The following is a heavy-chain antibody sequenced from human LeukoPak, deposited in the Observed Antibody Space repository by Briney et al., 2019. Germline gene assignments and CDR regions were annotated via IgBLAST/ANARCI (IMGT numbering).Heavy chain of an antibody. V-gene: IGHV4-34*01. D-gene: IGHD3-16*02. J-gene: IGHJ4*02. Sequence: PSETLSLTCAVYGGSFSGYYWSWIRQPPGKGLEWIGEINHSGSTNYNPSLKSRVTISVDTSKNQFSLKLSSVTAADTAVYYCARRRYDYVWGSYQNKGWFDYWGQGTLVTVSS. CDR1: GGSFSGYY. CDR2: INHSGST. CDR3: ARRRYDYVWGSYQNKGWFDY.